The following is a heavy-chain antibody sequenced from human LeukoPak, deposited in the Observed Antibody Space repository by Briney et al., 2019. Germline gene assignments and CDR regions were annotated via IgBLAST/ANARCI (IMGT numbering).Heavy chain of an antibody. D-gene: IGHD6-19*01. CDR3: ATVQGIAVAGRFDP. Sequence: ASVTVSCKVSGYTLTELSMHWVRQAPGKGLEWMGGFDPEDGETIYAQKFQGRVTMTEDTSTDTAYMELSSLRSEDTAVYYCATVQGIAVAGRFDPWGQGTLVTVSS. V-gene: IGHV1-24*01. CDR2: FDPEDGET. CDR1: GYTLTELS. J-gene: IGHJ5*02.